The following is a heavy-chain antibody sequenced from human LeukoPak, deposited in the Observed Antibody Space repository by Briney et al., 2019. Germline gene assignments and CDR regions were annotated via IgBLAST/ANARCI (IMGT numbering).Heavy chain of an antibody. V-gene: IGHV4-34*01. CDR1: GGAFSGYF. CDR2: INHSGST. Sequence: PSETLSLTCAVYGGAFSGYFWSWIRQPPGKGLEWIGEINHSGSTNYNPSLKSRVTISVDTSKNQFSLKVSSVTAADTAMYYCARVILDYYYYYMDVWGKGTTATVSS. J-gene: IGHJ6*03. CDR3: ARVILDYYYYYMDV.